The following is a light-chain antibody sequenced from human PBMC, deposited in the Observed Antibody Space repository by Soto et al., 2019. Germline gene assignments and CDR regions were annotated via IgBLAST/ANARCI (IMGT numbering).Light chain of an antibody. J-gene: IGKJ1*01. CDR3: QQDTDWPLT. CDR2: GIS. Sequence: ERVMTQSPATLSVSPGERATLSCRASQSVSSNLAWYQQKPGQAPRLLIYGISSRATGVPDRFSGSGSGTEFTLTISRLEPEDFAVYYCQQDTDWPLTVCQGTKVDI. CDR1: QSVSSN. V-gene: IGKV3D-15*01.